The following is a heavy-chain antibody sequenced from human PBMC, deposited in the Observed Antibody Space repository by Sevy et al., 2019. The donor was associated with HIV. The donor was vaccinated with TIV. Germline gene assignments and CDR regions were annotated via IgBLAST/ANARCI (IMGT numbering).Heavy chain of an antibody. V-gene: IGHV1-24*01. CDR2: FDPEDGDPEDGET. Sequence: ASVKVSCTVSGYTLTKLSMHWVRQAPGKGPEWLGTFDPEDGDPEDGETVYAQKFQDRVIMTDDISTDTAYMELSSLTSEDTAVYYCAKGGQNPGYCSSTSCYGGEDYYYGMDVWGQGTTVTVSS. J-gene: IGHJ6*02. D-gene: IGHD2-2*01. CDR3: AKGGQNPGYCSSTSCYGGEDYYYGMDV. CDR1: GYTLTKLS.